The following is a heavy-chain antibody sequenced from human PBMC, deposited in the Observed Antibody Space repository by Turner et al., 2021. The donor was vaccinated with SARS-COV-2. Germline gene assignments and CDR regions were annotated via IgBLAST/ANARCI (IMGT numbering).Heavy chain of an antibody. Sequence: EVQLVESGGGLVKPGGSLRLSCAASGFTFSTYSMNWVRQAPGKGLELVSSISSSSSYIYYANSVKGRLTISRDNAKNSLYLQMNSLRAEDTAVYYCARARWHYYDSSGYYPDAFDIWGQGTMVTVSS. V-gene: IGHV3-21*01. CDR3: ARARWHYYDSSGYYPDAFDI. D-gene: IGHD3-22*01. CDR2: ISSSSSYI. CDR1: GFTFSTYS. J-gene: IGHJ3*02.